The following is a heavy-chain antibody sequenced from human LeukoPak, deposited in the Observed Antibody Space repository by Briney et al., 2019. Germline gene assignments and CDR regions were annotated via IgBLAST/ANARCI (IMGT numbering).Heavy chain of an antibody. J-gene: IGHJ4*02. CDR1: GGSISSYY. D-gene: IGHD3-10*01. CDR3: ARVGSGGYLDY. V-gene: IGHV4-59*01. CDR2: IYYSGNT. Sequence: SETLSPTCTVSGGSISSYYWSWIRQPPGKGLEWIGYIYYSGNTNYSPSVKSRVTMSVDTSKNQFSLKLTSVTAADTAVYYCARVGSGGYLDYWGQGTLVTVSS.